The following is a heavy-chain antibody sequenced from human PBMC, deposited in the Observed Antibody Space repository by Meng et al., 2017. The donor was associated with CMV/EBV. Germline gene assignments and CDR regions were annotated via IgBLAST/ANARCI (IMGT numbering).Heavy chain of an antibody. D-gene: IGHD6-19*01. J-gene: IGHJ4*02. CDR1: GGSISSRSYY. CDR3: ARDSAVAGVVDY. CDR2: IYYSGST. V-gene: IGHV4-39*07. Sequence: HRRLQRLAPGLLTPSETLPITSTVSGGSISSRSYYWGWIRQPPGKGLEWIGSIYYSGSTYYNPSLKSRVTISVDTSKNQFSLKLSSVTAADTAVYYCARDSAVAGVVDYWGQGTLVTVSS.